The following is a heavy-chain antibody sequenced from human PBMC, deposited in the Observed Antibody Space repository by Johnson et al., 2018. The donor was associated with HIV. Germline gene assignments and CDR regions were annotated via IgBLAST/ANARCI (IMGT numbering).Heavy chain of an antibody. V-gene: IGHV3-66*02. J-gene: IGHJ3*02. CDR3: ARDRPIAPFDI. Sequence: VQLVESGGGLVQPGGSLRLSCAASGFTFSSYAMSWVRQAPGKGLEWVPVIYSGGSTYYADSVKGRFTISRDNSKNTLYLQMNSLRAEDTAVYYCARDRPIAPFDIWGQGTMVTVSS. CDR2: IYSGGST. D-gene: IGHD3-22*01. CDR1: GFTFSSYA.